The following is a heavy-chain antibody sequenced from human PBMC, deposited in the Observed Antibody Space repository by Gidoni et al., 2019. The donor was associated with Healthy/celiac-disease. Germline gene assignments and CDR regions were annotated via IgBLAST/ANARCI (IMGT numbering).Heavy chain of an antibody. V-gene: IGHV3-33*01. Sequence: QVQLVESGGGVVQPGRSLRLPCAASGFPFRSYGMHWVRQAPGKGLEWVAVIWYDGSIKYYADSVKGRFTISRDNSKNTLYLQMNSLRAEDTAVYYCARDGVTVRRLPAFDIWGQGTMVTVSS. CDR1: GFPFRSYG. CDR3: ARDGVTVRRLPAFDI. J-gene: IGHJ3*02. D-gene: IGHD5-12*01. CDR2: IWYDGSIK.